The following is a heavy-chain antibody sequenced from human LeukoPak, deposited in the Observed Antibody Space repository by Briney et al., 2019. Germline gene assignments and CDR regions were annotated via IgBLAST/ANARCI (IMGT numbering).Heavy chain of an antibody. V-gene: IGHV1-2*02. CDR2: INPNSGGT. Sequence: ASVKVSCKASGYTFTGYYMHWVRQAPGQGLEWMGWINPNSGGTNYAQKFQGRVTMTRDTSTSTAYMELRSLRSDDTAVYYCASDCSSSRCYGDWFDPWGQGTLVTVSS. J-gene: IGHJ5*02. CDR1: GYTFTGYY. D-gene: IGHD2-2*01. CDR3: ASDCSSSRCYGDWFDP.